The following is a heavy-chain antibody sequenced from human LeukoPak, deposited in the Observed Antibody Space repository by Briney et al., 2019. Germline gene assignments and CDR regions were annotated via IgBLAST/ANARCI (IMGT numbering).Heavy chain of an antibody. CDR2: INHRGST. CDR1: GGSFSGYY. Sequence: SETLSLTCAVYGGSFSGYYWSWIRQPPGKGLEWIGEINHRGSTNYNPSLKSRVTISVDTSKNQFSLKLSSVTAADTAVYYCARVGYDSSGYYPTLFDYWGQGTLVTVSS. J-gene: IGHJ4*02. D-gene: IGHD3-22*01. CDR3: ARVGYDSSGYYPTLFDY. V-gene: IGHV4-34*01.